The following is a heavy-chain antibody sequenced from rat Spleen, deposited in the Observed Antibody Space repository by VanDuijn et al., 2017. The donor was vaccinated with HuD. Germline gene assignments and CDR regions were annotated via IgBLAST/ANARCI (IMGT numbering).Heavy chain of an antibody. CDR3: TAGLQ. CDR2: ITNSGGST. CDR1: GFTFSSFP. D-gene: IGHD1-1*01. J-gene: IGHJ2*01. Sequence: EVQLVESGGGLVQPGRSLKLSCAASGFTFSSFPMAWVRQSPAKGLEWVASITNSGGSTYYRDSVKGRFTIARDNAKSTLYLQMDSLRSEDTATYYCTAGLQWGQGVMVTVSS. V-gene: IGHV5-46*01.